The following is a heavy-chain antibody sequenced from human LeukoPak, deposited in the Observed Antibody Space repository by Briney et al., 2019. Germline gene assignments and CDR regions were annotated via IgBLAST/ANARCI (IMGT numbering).Heavy chain of an antibody. CDR1: GGSISSYY. V-gene: IGHV4-59*01. CDR2: IYYSGST. J-gene: IGHJ4*02. CDR3: AREASGYESPLN. D-gene: IGHD5-12*01. Sequence: PSETLSLACTVSGGSISSYYWSWIRQPPGKGLEWIGYIYYSGSTNYNPSLKSRVTISVDTSKNQFSLKLSSVTAADTAVYYCAREASGYESPLNWGQGTLVTVSS.